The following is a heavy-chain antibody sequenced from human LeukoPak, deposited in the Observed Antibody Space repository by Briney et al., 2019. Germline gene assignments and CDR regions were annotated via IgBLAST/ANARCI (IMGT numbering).Heavy chain of an antibody. D-gene: IGHD2-15*01. CDR3: ARGFGRYCNGGICYPTGVDY. CDR2: ISPSSGST. V-gene: IGHV1-46*01. CDR1: VYTFTTYH. Sequence: ASVKVSFKASVYTFTTYHMHWVRQAPGQRLELMGVISPSSGSTSYAQKFQGRVTMTRATSTNTVHMELSSLSSEDTAVYYCARGFGRYCNGGICYPTGVDYWGQGTLVTVSS. J-gene: IGHJ4*02.